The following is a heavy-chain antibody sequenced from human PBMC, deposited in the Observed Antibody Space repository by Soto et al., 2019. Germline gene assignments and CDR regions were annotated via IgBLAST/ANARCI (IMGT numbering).Heavy chain of an antibody. CDR1: GGSISSYY. CDR2: IYTSGST. J-gene: IGHJ5*02. V-gene: IGHV4-4*07. CDR3: ARDRGLWFGELLFGWFDP. Sequence: QVQLQESGPGLVKPSETLSLTCTVSGGSISSYYWSWIRQPAGKGLEWIGRIYTSGSTNYNPSLKSPVTMSVDTSKNQFSLKLSSVTAADTAVYYCARDRGLWFGELLFGWFDPWGQGTLVTVSS. D-gene: IGHD3-10*01.